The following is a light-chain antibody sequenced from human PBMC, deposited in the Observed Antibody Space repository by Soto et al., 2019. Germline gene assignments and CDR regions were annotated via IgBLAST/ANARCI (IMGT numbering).Light chain of an antibody. J-gene: IGKJ4*01. CDR2: SAS. CDR3: QQYSSSPLT. CDR1: QSISDT. Sequence: EIVMTQSPATLSVSPGERATLSCRASQSISDTLAWYQQKPGQAPRLLIHSASSRATGIPDRFSGSGSGTDFTLTISRLEPEDFAVYYCQQYSSSPLTFGGGTKVDIK. V-gene: IGKV3-20*01.